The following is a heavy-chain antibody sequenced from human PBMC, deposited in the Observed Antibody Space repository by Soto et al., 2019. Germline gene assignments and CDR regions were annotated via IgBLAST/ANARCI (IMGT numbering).Heavy chain of an antibody. D-gene: IGHD3-16*02. CDR1: GYTFNNYW. V-gene: IGHV5-51*01. Sequence: GESLKISCKGSGYTFNNYWIGWVRQMLGKGLEWMGIIYPGDSDTRYSPSFQGQVTISVDRSITTAYLQWSSLKASDTAMYYCARGSEPGGTYRQRFEYWGQGILVTVSS. CDR2: IYPGDSDT. CDR3: ARGSEPGGTYRQRFEY. J-gene: IGHJ4*02.